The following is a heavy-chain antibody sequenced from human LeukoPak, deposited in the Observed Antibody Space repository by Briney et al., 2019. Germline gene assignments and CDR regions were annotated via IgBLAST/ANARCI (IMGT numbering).Heavy chain of an antibody. D-gene: IGHD2-21*02. V-gene: IGHV4-4*02. J-gene: IGHJ4*02. CDR1: GGSISSSNW. CDR2: IYHSGST. Sequence: SGTLSLTCAVSGGSISSSNWWTWVRPPPGKGLEWIGEIYHSGSTNYNPSLKSRVTISVDRSKNQFSLKLSSVTAADTAVYYCARTGDWSYFDYWGQGTLVTVSS. CDR3: ARTGDWSYFDY.